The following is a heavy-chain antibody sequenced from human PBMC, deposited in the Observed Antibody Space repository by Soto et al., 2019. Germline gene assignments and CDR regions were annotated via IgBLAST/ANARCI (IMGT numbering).Heavy chain of an antibody. D-gene: IGHD3-9*01. CDR3: AKSYYDILTGLVYYYGMDV. CDR2: ISCDGSNK. CDR1: GFTFSSYG. J-gene: IGHJ6*02. Sequence: GGSLRLSCAASGFTFSSYGMHWVRQAPGKGLEWVAVISCDGSNKYYADSVKGRFTISRDNSKNTLYLQMNSLRAEDTAVYYCAKSYYDILTGLVYYYGMDVWGQGTTVTVSS. V-gene: IGHV3-30*18.